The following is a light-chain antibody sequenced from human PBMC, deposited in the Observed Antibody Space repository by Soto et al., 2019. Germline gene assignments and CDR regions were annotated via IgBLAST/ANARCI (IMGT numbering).Light chain of an antibody. J-gene: IGLJ2*01. CDR2: DVD. CDR1: NSDVGGYNY. Sequence: QSALTQPASVSGSPGQAITISCTGTNSDVGGYNYVSWYQHHPGNAPKLMIYDVDSRPSGVSNRFSGSKSGNTASLTISGLEAEDEADYYCSSYTSSSTLVFGGGTKLTVL. V-gene: IGLV2-14*03. CDR3: SSYTSSSTLV.